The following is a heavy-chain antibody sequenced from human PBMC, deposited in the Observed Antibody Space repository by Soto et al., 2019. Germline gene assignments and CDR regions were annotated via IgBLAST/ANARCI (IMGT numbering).Heavy chain of an antibody. Sequence: EVQLLESGGGLVQPGGSLRLSCAASGFTFSRYAMSWVRQAPGKGLEWVSAISGSGGSTYYADSVKGRFTIYRDNSKNTLYLQMNSLRAEDTAVYYCAKDGHDILTGYSYGMDVWGQGTTVTVSS. J-gene: IGHJ6*02. D-gene: IGHD3-9*01. CDR3: AKDGHDILTGYSYGMDV. V-gene: IGHV3-23*01. CDR2: ISGSGGST. CDR1: GFTFSRYA.